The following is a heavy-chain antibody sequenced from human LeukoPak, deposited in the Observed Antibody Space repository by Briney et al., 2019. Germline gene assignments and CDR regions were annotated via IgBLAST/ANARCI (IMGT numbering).Heavy chain of an antibody. V-gene: IGHV1-69*04. CDR3: ARKLHRGNWFDP. Sequence: ASVKVSCKASGGTFSSYAISWVRQAPGQGLEWMGRIIPILGIANYAQKFQGRVTITADKSTSTAYMELSSLRSEDTAVYYCARKLHRGNWFDPWGQGTLVTVSS. CDR2: IIPILGIA. J-gene: IGHJ5*02. D-gene: IGHD1-7*01. CDR1: GGTFSSYA.